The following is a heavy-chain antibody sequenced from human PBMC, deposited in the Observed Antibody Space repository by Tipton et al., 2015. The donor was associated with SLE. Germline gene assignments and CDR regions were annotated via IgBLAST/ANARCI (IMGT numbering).Heavy chain of an antibody. CDR3: ARGGRVPMRIVPWYFDS. CDR2: IYYNGDT. Sequence: TLSLTCTVSSGSMSSHYWSWIRQPPGKGLEWIGYIYYNGDTNYNPSLKSRVTMSSDTSKNQFSLKVNSMTAADTAVYYCARGGRVPMRIVPWYFDSWGQGTLVTVSS. J-gene: IGHJ4*02. V-gene: IGHV4-59*11. D-gene: IGHD2-21*01. CDR1: SGSMSSHY.